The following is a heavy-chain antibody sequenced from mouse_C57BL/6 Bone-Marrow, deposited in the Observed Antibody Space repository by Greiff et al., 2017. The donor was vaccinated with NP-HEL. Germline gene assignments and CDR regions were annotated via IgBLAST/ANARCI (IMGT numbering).Heavy chain of an antibody. Sequence: QVQLQQSGAELARPGASVKLSCKASGYTFTSYGISWVKQRTGQGLEWIGEIYPRSGNTYYNEKFKGKATLTADKSSSTAYMELRSLTSEDSAVYFCARKGDGYYVPYYAMDYWGQGTSVTVSS. D-gene: IGHD2-3*01. CDR2: IYPRSGNT. CDR3: ARKGDGYYVPYYAMDY. V-gene: IGHV1-81*01. CDR1: GYTFTSYG. J-gene: IGHJ4*01.